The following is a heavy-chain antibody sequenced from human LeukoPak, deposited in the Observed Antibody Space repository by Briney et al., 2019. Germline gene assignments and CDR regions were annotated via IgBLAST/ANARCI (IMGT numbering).Heavy chain of an antibody. J-gene: IGHJ4*02. CDR1: GGSIRSSSYY. CDR3: ARGNDTSGHPLDY. Sequence: SETLSLTCTVSGGSIRSSSYYWGWIRQPPGKGLEWIGSNYYSGNPYYNPSLKSRVTISVDTSKNQFSLKLSSVTAADTAVYYCARGNDTSGHPLDYWAQGALVTVSS. V-gene: IGHV4-39*01. CDR2: NYYSGNP. D-gene: IGHD3-22*01.